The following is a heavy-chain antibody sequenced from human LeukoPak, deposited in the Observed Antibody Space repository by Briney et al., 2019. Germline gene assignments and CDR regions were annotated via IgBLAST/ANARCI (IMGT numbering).Heavy chain of an antibody. V-gene: IGHV3-30*02. CDR3: AKVGLIAVAGTVDY. CDR2: IRYDGSNK. Sequence: GGSLRLSCAASGFTFSSYGMHWVRQAPGKGLEWVAFIRYDGSNKCYADSVKGRFTISRDNSKNTLYLQMDSLRAEDTAVYYCAKVGLIAVAGTVDYWGQGTLVTVSS. J-gene: IGHJ4*02. CDR1: GFTFSSYG. D-gene: IGHD6-19*01.